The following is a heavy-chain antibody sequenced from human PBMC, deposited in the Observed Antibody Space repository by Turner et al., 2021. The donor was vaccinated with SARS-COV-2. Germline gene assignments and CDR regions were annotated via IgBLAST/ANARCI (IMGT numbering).Heavy chain of an antibody. J-gene: IGHJ6*02. Sequence: QVPLQESGTGMVKHSETLSLTCTVFAGSISSYCWHWIRQPAGKGLEWIGRIYTSENTNYNPSLKSQVTMSVNTSNNQFSLKLCSVTAADTAVYYCARDRVQLGPVGMDVWGQGTTVTVSS. V-gene: IGHV4-4*07. D-gene: IGHD6-6*01. CDR1: AGSISSYC. CDR2: IYTSENT. CDR3: ARDRVQLGPVGMDV.